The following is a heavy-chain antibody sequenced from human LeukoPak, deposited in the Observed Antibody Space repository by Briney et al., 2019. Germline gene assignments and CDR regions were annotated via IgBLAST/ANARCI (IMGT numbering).Heavy chain of an antibody. CDR3: AKLFDSGTYNNFFHY. V-gene: IGHV3-23*01. CDR1: GFTFSSYA. D-gene: IGHD3-10*01. Sequence: GGSLRLSCAASGFTFSSYAMSWVRQAPGKGLEWVSAITATSSSTYDADSVQGRFTISRDNSKDTLFLQMNSLRPEDTAIYYCAKLFDSGTYNNFFHYWGQGTLVTVSS. CDR2: ITATSSST. J-gene: IGHJ4*02.